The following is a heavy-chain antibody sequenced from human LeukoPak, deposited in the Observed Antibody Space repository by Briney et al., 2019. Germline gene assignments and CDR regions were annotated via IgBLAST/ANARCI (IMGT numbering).Heavy chain of an antibody. J-gene: IGHJ1*01. CDR2: IKSITDGGTT. V-gene: IGHV3-15*07. D-gene: IGHD5-24*01. CDR1: GFIFSNAW. Sequence: GGSLRLSCAASGFIFSNAWMNWVRQAPGEGLEWVGHIKSITDGGTTDYAAPVKGRFTISRDDSKNTLYLQMNSLKTEDTAVYYCIRYGYNLAEYYQHWGQGTLVTVSS. CDR3: IRYGYNLAEYYQH.